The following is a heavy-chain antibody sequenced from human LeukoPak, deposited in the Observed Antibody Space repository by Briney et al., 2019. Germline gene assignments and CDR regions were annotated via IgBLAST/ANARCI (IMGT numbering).Heavy chain of an antibody. CDR3: AREPNWNDFFSGSWFDP. Sequence: GGSLRLSCAASGFTFSSYGMHWVRQAPGKGLEWVAVISYDGSNKYYADSVKGRFTISRDNSKNTLYLQMNSLRSEDTAVYYCAREPNWNDFFSGSWFDPWGQGTLVTVSS. J-gene: IGHJ5*02. V-gene: IGHV3-30*03. D-gene: IGHD1-20*01. CDR1: GFTFSSYG. CDR2: ISYDGSNK.